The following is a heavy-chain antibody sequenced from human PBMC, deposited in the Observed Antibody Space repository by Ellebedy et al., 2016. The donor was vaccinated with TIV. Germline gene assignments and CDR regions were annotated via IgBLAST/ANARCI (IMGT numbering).Heavy chain of an antibody. CDR1: GGSVSSGDYY. Sequence: SETLSLXXSVSGGSVSSGDYYWSWIRQPPGKGLEWIGSIYYSGRTYYNPSLKSRVIISVDTSKNQFSLRLSSVTAADTAVYYCARLAYSSSSRDYYYGMDVWGQGTTVTVSS. V-gene: IGHV4-39*01. J-gene: IGHJ6*02. D-gene: IGHD6-6*01. CDR2: IYYSGRT. CDR3: ARLAYSSSSRDYYYGMDV.